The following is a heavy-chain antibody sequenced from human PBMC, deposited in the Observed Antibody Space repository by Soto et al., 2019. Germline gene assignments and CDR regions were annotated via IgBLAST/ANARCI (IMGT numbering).Heavy chain of an antibody. Sequence: PGGSLRLSCAASGFTFSSYAMHWVRQAPGKGLEWVAVISYDGSNKYYADSVKGRFTISRDNSKNTLYLQMNSLRAEDTAVYYCARGSITIFGVVIPSYYYYGMDVWGQGTTVTVSS. D-gene: IGHD3-3*01. CDR2: ISYDGSNK. J-gene: IGHJ6*02. CDR1: GFTFSSYA. V-gene: IGHV3-30-3*01. CDR3: ARGSITIFGVVIPSYYYYGMDV.